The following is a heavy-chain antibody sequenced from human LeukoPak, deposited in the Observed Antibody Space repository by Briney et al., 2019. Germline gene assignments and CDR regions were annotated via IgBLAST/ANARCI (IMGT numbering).Heavy chain of an antibody. CDR1: GGSISSDS. CDR3: ARFVPPNCSGGSCLFDY. Sequence: ASETPSLTCTVSGGSISSDSWSWIRQPPGKGLEWIGYIHYSGGTNYNPSLKSRVTISIDTSKNQFSLKLSSVTAADTAVYYCARFVPPNCSGGSCLFDYWGQGTLVTVSS. J-gene: IGHJ4*02. D-gene: IGHD2-15*01. CDR2: IHYSGGT. V-gene: IGHV4-59*01.